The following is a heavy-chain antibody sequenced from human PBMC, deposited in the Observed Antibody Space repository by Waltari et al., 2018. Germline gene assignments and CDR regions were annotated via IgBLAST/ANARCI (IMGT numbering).Heavy chain of an antibody. CDR2: IYYSGST. CDR1: GGSISSSSYY. V-gene: IGHV4-39*07. CDR3: ARGSSYSSSSGGWFDP. J-gene: IGHJ5*02. D-gene: IGHD6-6*01. Sequence: QLQLQESGPGLVKPSETLSLTCTVSGGSISSSSYYWGWIRQPPGKGLEWIGSIYYSGSTYYNPTLKSRFTISVDTSKNQFSLKLSSVTAADTAVYYCARGSSYSSSSGGWFDPWGQGTLVTVSS.